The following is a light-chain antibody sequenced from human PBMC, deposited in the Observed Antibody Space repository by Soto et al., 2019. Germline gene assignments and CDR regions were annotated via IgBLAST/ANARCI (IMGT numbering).Light chain of an antibody. CDR2: EVT. CDR1: SSDVGAYNY. CDR3: SSYTGSSTLYV. V-gene: IGLV2-14*01. J-gene: IGLJ1*01. Sequence: QSALTQPASVSGSPGQSITISCTGTSSDVGAYNYVSWYQHHPGKAPRLMISEVTNRPSGVSNRFSGSKSGNSASLTISGLQPDDEADYYCSSYTGSSTLYVFGTGTKVTVL.